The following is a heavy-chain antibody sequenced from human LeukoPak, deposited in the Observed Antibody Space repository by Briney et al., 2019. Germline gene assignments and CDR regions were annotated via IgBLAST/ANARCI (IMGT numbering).Heavy chain of an antibody. CDR1: GYTFTSYG. CDR2: ISAYNGNT. V-gene: IGHV1-18*01. CDR3: ARDLWYYDSSGYFGY. J-gene: IGHJ4*02. Sequence: ASVRVSCKASGYTFTSYGISWVRQAPGQGLEWMGWISAYNGNTNYAQNLQGRVTMTTDTSTSTAYMELRSLRSDDTAVYYCARDLWYYDSSGYFGYWGQGTLVTVSS. D-gene: IGHD3-22*01.